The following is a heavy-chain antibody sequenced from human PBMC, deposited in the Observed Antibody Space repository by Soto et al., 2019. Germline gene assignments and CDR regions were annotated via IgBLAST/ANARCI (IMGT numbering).Heavy chain of an antibody. Sequence: SETLSLTCTVSGGSISSSSYYWSWIRQPPGKGLEWIGYIYYSGSTNYNPSLKSRVTISVDTSKNQFSLKLSSVTAADTAVYYCARADYGEYNWFDPWGQGTLVTVSS. V-gene: IGHV4-61*01. CDR3: ARADYGEYNWFDP. D-gene: IGHD4-17*01. J-gene: IGHJ5*02. CDR1: GGSISSSSYY. CDR2: IYYSGST.